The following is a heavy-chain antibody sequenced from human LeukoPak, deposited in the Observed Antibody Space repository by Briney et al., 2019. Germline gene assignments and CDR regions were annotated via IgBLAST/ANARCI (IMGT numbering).Heavy chain of an antibody. V-gene: IGHV4-39*07. J-gene: IGHJ5*02. CDR3: ARDRHHYFGPFDP. CDR1: GGSIGSSSYY. Sequence: PSETLSLTCTVSGGSIGSSSYYWGWIRQPPGKGLEWIGSIYYSGSTYYNPSLKSRVTISVDTSKNRFSLRLTSVTAADTAVYYCARDRHHYFGPFDPWGQGTLVTVSS. D-gene: IGHD3-10*01. CDR2: IYYSGST.